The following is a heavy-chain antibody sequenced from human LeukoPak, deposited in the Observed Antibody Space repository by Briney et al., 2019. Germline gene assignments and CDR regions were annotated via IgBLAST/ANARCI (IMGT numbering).Heavy chain of an antibody. V-gene: IGHV4-4*07. CDR2: IYTSVNP. Sequence: NPSDTLSLTCTVSGGSLRTYYWICLPDPAGKGLECIGRIYTSVNPNNNPSLKRRVTMSVDTSKNQFSLKLTSVTAADTAVYYCARDLGTSWSVWFDPWGQGNLVTVSS. CDR1: GGSLRTYY. J-gene: IGHJ5*02. CDR3: ARDLGTSWSVWFDP. D-gene: IGHD6-13*01.